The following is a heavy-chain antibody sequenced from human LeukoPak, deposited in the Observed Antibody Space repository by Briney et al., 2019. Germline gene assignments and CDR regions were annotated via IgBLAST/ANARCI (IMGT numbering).Heavy chain of an antibody. Sequence: PGGSLRLSCAASGFTPSRYWTTWVRQAPGKGLEWVANIKQDGSEKYYVDSVKGRFTISRDNAKNSMYLQMNSLRVEDTAVYYCARSGDSVYWGQGTLVTVSS. V-gene: IGHV3-7*05. D-gene: IGHD2-15*01. CDR2: IKQDGSEK. J-gene: IGHJ4*02. CDR3: ARSGDSVY. CDR1: GFTPSRYW.